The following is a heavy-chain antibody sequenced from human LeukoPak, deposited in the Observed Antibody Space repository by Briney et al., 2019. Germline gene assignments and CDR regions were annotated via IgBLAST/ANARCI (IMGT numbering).Heavy chain of an antibody. V-gene: IGHV3-48*03. CDR1: GFTFSSYE. J-gene: IGHJ1*01. CDR2: ISSSGSTI. Sequence: PGGSLRLSCAASGFTFSSYEMNWVRQAPGKGLEWVSYISSSGSTIYYADSVKGRFTISRDNAKNSLYLQMNSLRAEDTAVYYCARDSPYDSSGYPHLHKYFQHWGQGTLVTVSS. D-gene: IGHD3-22*01. CDR3: ARDSPYDSSGYPHLHKYFQH.